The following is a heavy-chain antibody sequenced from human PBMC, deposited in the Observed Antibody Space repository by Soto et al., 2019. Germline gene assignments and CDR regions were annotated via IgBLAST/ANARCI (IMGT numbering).Heavy chain of an antibody. J-gene: IGHJ6*02. CDR2: IDPSDSYT. CDR1: GYSFTSYW. Sequence: PGESLKISCKGSGYSFTSYWISWVRQMPGKGLEWMGRIDPSDSYTNYSPSFQGHVTISADKSISTAYLQWRSLKASDTAMYYCARIPMSSVVPAAIYYYGMDVWGQGNTVSVSS. CDR3: ARIPMSSVVPAAIYYYGMDV. D-gene: IGHD2-2*02. V-gene: IGHV5-10-1*01.